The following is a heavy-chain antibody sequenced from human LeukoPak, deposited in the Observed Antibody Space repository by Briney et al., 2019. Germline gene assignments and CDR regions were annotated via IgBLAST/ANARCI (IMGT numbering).Heavy chain of an antibody. V-gene: IGHV1-69*05. CDR3: ARIRDGYNDAYDL. CDR2: IISIFGSA. J-gene: IGHJ3*01. Sequence: GASVKVSCKASGGSFRTYIISWVRQAPGQGLEWMGGIISIFGSANYAQNFQGRVTLTRDTSTSTVYMELSSLRSEDTAIYYCARIRDGYNDAYDLWGQGTVVTVPS. CDR1: GGSFRTYI. D-gene: IGHD5-24*01.